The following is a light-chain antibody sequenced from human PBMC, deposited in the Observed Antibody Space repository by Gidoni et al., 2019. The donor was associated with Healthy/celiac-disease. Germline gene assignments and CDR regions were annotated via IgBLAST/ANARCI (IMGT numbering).Light chain of an antibody. J-gene: IGKJ5*01. CDR1: QRISSY. Sequence: DIQMTQSPSSLSASVGDRVTITCRASQRISSYLNCYQQKPGKAPKLLIYAASRLQGEVPSRFIGSGSATDFTLTISSLQPEEFATYYCQQRYSTPPITFGQGTRLEIK. CDR2: AAS. V-gene: IGKV1-39*01. CDR3: QQRYSTPPIT.